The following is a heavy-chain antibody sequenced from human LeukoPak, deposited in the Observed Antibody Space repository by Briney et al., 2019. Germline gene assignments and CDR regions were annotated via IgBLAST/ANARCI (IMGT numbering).Heavy chain of an antibody. CDR1: GFIFSTYS. CDR3: ARGNAPLPFDY. Sequence: GESLRLSCAESGFIFSTYSMHWVRQAPGKGLEWVSSISSDGGYIYYADSVKGRFTISRDNAKDSLYLQMNSLRAEDTAVYYCARGNAPLPFDYWGQGTLVTVSS. J-gene: IGHJ4*02. CDR2: ISSDGGYI. V-gene: IGHV3-21*01. D-gene: IGHD2-2*01.